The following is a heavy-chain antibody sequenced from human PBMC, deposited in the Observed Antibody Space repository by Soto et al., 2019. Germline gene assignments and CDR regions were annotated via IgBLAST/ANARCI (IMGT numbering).Heavy chain of an antibody. CDR3: ARRYGYSFDY. Sequence: QVQLQESGIGLVKPSETLSLTCTVSGGSISSYYWSWIRQPPGKGLEWIGYIYYSGSTNYNPSLKSRVTISVDTSKNQFSLKLSSVTAADTAVYYCARRYGYSFDYWGQGTLVTVSS. V-gene: IGHV4-59*08. CDR2: IYYSGST. CDR1: GGSISSYY. J-gene: IGHJ4*02. D-gene: IGHD1-1*01.